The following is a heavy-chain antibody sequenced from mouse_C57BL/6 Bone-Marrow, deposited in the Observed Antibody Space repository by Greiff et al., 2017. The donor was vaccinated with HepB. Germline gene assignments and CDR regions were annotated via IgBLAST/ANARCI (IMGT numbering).Heavy chain of an antibody. CDR2: IDPENGDT. CDR1: GFNIKDDY. J-gene: IGHJ2*01. D-gene: IGHD1-1*01. Sequence: EVKLQQSGAELVRPGASVKLSCTASGFNIKDDYMHWVKQRPEQGLEWIGWIDPENGDTEYASKFQGKATITADTSSNTAYLQLSSLTSEDTAVYYCRLTTVVAHYFDYWGQGTTLTVSS. V-gene: IGHV14-4*01. CDR3: RLTTVVAHYFDY.